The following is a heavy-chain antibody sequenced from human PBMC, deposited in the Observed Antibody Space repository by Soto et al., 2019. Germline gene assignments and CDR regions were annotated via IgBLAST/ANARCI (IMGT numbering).Heavy chain of an antibody. V-gene: IGHV3-7*05. CDR2: IKQDGSEK. Sequence: GGSLRLSCAASGFTFSRYWMSWVRQAPGKGLEWVANIKQDGSEKYYVDSVKGRFTISRDSAKNSLYLQLSSLRAEDTAVYYCVRDDIVAVPAGMPGNFGYWGQGALVTVSS. D-gene: IGHD2-2*01. CDR1: GFTFSRYW. J-gene: IGHJ4*02. CDR3: VRDDIVAVPAGMPGNFGY.